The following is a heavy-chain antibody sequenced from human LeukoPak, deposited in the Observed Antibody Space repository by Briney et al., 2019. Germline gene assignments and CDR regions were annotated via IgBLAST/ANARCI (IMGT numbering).Heavy chain of an antibody. CDR3: TTIAVVPADRYMDV. CDR2: IKSKTDGGTT. V-gene: IGHV3-15*01. CDR1: GFTFSNAW. D-gene: IGHD2-2*01. J-gene: IGHJ6*03. Sequence: GGSLRLSCAASGFTFSNAWMSWVRQAPGKGLEWVGRIKSKTDGGTTDYAAPVKGRFTISRDDSKNTLYLQMNSLKTEDTAVYYCTTIAVVPADRYMDVWGKGTTVTVSS.